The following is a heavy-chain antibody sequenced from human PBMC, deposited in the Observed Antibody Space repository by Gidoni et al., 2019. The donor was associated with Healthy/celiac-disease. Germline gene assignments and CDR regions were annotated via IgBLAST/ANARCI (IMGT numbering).Heavy chain of an antibody. D-gene: IGHD2-8*01. Sequence: QVQLQESGPGLVKPSETLSLTCTVSGGSISSYYWSWIRQPPGKGLEWIGYIYYSGSTNYNPSLKSRVTISVDTSKNQFSLKLSSVTAADTAVYYCARSMGSYWGQGTLVTVSS. CDR2: IYYSGST. J-gene: IGHJ4*02. CDR1: GGSISSYY. V-gene: IGHV4-59*01. CDR3: ARSMGSY.